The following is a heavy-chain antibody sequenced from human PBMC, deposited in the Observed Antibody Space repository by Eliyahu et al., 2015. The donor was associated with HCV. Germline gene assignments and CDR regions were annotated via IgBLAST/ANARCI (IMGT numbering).Heavy chain of an antibody. CDR2: XNPSGGST. CDR1: XXTFTSHF. D-gene: IGHD3-9*01. V-gene: IGHV1-46*01. Sequence: QVQLVQSGAEVRKPGASVKVSCKXSXXTFTSHFXXWVRQAPGQGLEWMGIXNPSGGSTSYAQKFQGRVTMTRDTSTSTVYMEVSSLRSEDAADYYCARQSVGGDILSNTREFDYWGQGTLVTVSS. CDR3: ARQSVGGDILSNTREFDY. J-gene: IGHJ4*02.